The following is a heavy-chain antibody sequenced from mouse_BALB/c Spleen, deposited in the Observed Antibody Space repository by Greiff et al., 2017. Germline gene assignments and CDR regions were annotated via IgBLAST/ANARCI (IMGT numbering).Heavy chain of an antibody. CDR3: ARGRAGTSWFAY. V-gene: IGHV5-17*02. CDR1: GFTFSSFG. CDR2: ISSGSSTI. J-gene: IGHJ3*01. Sequence: EVQRVESGGGLVQPGGSRKLSCAASGFTFSSFGMHWVRQAPEKGLEWVAYISSGSSTIYYADTVKGRFTISRDNPKNTLFLQMTSLRSEDTAMYYCARGRAGTSWFAYWGQGTLVTVSA. D-gene: IGHD3-3*01.